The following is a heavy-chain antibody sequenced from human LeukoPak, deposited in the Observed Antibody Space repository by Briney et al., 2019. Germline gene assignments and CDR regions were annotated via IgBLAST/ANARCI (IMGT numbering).Heavy chain of an antibody. CDR3: AGHGGGYDPGSAG. CDR1: GGSISSYY. Sequence: SETLSLTCTVSGGSISSYYWSWIRQPPGKGLEWIGEINHSGSTNYNPSLKSRVTISVDTSKNQFSLKLSSVTAADTAVYYCAGHGGGYDPGSAGWGQGSLVT. V-gene: IGHV4-34*01. D-gene: IGHD5-12*01. CDR2: INHSGST. J-gene: IGHJ4*02.